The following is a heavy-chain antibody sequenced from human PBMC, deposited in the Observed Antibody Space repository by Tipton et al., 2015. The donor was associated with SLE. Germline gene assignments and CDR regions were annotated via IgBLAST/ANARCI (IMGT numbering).Heavy chain of an antibody. D-gene: IGHD4-23*01. CDR2: ISYSGAT. CDR3: ARDDDYGGNSGFDY. J-gene: IGHJ4*02. CDR1: GGSITTRSYY. Sequence: TLSLTCIVSGGSITTRSYYWGWIRQPPGKGLEWIASISYSGATYYNPSLKSRVTISEDTSKNQFSLKLTSVTAADTAVYYCARDDDYGGNSGFDYWGQGTLVTVSS. V-gene: IGHV4-39*07.